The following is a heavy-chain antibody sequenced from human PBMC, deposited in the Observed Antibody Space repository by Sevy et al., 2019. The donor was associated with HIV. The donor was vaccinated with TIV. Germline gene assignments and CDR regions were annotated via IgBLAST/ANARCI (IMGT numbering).Heavy chain of an antibody. J-gene: IGHJ4*02. CDR2: ISDTGTST. Sequence: GGSLRLSCAASGFTFSTYSMTWVRQAPGKGLEWVSAISDTGTSTYYTDSVEGRFTISSDSSKSTVYLHMNSLRAEDTALYYCAKFAGDFPHFDFWGQGTLVTVSS. CDR1: GFTFSTYS. V-gene: IGHV3-23*01. D-gene: IGHD7-27*01. CDR3: AKFAGDFPHFDF.